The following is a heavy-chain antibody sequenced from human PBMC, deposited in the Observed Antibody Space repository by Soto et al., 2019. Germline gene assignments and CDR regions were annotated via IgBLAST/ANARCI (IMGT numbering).Heavy chain of an antibody. CDR3: ARALPVAKGGFDP. CDR2: IYTAGGT. CDR1: GFTVSNTY. Sequence: EVQLVETGGGLIQPGGSLRLSCAASGFTVSNTYMTWVRQPPGKGLECVSVIYTAGGTNYADSVKGRFITSRDNSKNTLYLQRNSLRAEDTAVYYCARALPVAKGGFDPWGQGTLVTVSS. D-gene: IGHD2-2*01. V-gene: IGHV3-53*02. J-gene: IGHJ5*02.